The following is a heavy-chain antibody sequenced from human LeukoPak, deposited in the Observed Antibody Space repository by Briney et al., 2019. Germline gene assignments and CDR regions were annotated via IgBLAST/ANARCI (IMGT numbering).Heavy chain of an antibody. D-gene: IGHD5-12*01. V-gene: IGHV1-18*01. Sequence: ASAKVSCKASGYTFTRSRISWVRQGPGEGLEWMGWIYADYGSTNYAQKLQGRVTMSTETSPNTRYMWMWTPRSEGTGVYNCARSKWLRLIDYWGQGTLVTVSS. CDR2: IYADYGST. CDR3: ARSKWLRLIDY. J-gene: IGHJ4*02. CDR1: GYTFTRSR.